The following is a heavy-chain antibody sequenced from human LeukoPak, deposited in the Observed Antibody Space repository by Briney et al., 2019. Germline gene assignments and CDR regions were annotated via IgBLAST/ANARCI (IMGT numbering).Heavy chain of an antibody. CDR1: GGSFSGYY. J-gene: IGHJ4*02. CDR2: INHSGST. V-gene: IGHV4-34*01. D-gene: IGHD3-22*01. CDR3: ARDEGSAYPFDY. Sequence: SETLSLTCAVYGGSFSGYYWSWIRQPPGKGLEWIGEINHSGSTYYNPSLKSRVTISVDTSKNQFSLNLNSVTAADTAVYFCARDEGSAYPFDYWGQGTLVTVSS.